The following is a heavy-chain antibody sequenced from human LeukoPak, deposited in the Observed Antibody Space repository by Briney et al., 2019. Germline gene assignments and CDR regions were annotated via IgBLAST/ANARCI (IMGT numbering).Heavy chain of an antibody. Sequence: SQTLSLTCTVSGGSISSGSYYWSWIRQHPGKGLEWIGYIYCSGSTYYNPSLKSRVTISVETSKNQFSLKLSSVTAADTAVYYCARVNLTGSFDYWGQGTLVTVSS. CDR2: IYCSGST. D-gene: IGHD3-9*01. CDR1: GGSISSGSYY. CDR3: ARVNLTGSFDY. V-gene: IGHV4-31*03. J-gene: IGHJ4*02.